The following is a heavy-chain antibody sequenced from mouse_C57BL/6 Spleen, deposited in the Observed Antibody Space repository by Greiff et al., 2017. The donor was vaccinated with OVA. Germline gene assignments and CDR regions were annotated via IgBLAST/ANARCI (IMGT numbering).Heavy chain of an antibody. D-gene: IGHD2-4*01. Sequence: EVKLVESGEGLVKPGGSLKLSCAASGFTFSSYAMYWVRQTPEKRLEWVAYISSGGDYIYYADTVKGRFTISRDNARNSLYLQMISLKAEDTAMYYCTRAGLRPFAYWGQGTLVTVSA. V-gene: IGHV5-9-1*02. CDR2: ISSGGDYI. CDR3: TRAGLRPFAY. CDR1: GFTFSSYA. J-gene: IGHJ3*01.